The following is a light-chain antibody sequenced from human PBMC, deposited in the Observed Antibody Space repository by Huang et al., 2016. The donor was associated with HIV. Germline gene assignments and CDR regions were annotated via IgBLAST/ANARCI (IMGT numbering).Light chain of an antibody. V-gene: IGKV3-20*01. Sequence: IVLTQSPDTLSLSPGERATRSCRASQTVTNNYLAWYQQRPGQAPRLLIYGASTRATGIPDRFSGSGSGTDFTLTISRLEPKDFVVYYCQQFGSSPPYSFGQGTKLEIK. CDR1: QTVTNNY. CDR2: GAS. J-gene: IGKJ2*03. CDR3: QQFGSSPPYS.